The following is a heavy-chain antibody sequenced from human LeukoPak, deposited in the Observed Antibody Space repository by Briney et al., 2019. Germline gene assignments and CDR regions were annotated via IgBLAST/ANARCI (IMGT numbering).Heavy chain of an antibody. V-gene: IGHV1-69*13. CDR1: GGTFSSYA. J-gene: IGHJ4*02. Sequence: AASVTVSCKASGGTFSSYAISWVRQAPGQGLEWMGGIIPIFGTADYAQKFQGRVTITADESTSTAYMELSSLRSEDTAVYYCARDRHLHITMIALVQQNYYFDYWGQGTLVTVSS. CDR2: IIPIFGTA. D-gene: IGHD3-22*01. CDR3: ARDRHLHITMIALVQQNYYFDY.